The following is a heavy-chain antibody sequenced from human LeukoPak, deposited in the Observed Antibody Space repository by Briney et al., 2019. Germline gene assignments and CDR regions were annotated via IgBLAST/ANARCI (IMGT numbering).Heavy chain of an antibody. CDR1: GGSISSSSYY. CDR3: ARATMVRGDASRWFVP. CDR2: IYHSGST. J-gene: IGHJ5*02. D-gene: IGHD3-10*01. V-gene: IGHV4-39*07. Sequence: SETLSLTRTVSGGSISSSSYYWGWIRQPPGKGLEWIGCIYHSGSTYYNPSLKSRVTISVDRSKNQFSLKLSSVTAADTAVYYCARATMVRGDASRWFVPWGQGTLVTVSS.